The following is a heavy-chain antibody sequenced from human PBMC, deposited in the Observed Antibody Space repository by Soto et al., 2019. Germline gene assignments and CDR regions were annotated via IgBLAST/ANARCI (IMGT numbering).Heavy chain of an antibody. J-gene: IGHJ4*02. Sequence: ASVKVSCKASGYTFTGYYMHWVRQAPGQGLEWMGWINPNSGGTNYAQKFQGRVTMTGDTSISTAYMELSRLSSDDPAVYYCARDYGDYYDSSGYYPRGGYFDYWGQGTLVTVSS. D-gene: IGHD3-22*01. CDR3: ARDYGDYYDSSGYYPRGGYFDY. V-gene: IGHV1-2*02. CDR1: GYTFTGYY. CDR2: INPNSGGT.